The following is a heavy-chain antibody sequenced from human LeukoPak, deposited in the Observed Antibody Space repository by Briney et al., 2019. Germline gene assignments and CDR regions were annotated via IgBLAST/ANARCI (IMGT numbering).Heavy chain of an antibody. CDR1: GYTFTGYY. J-gene: IGHJ3*02. CDR2: INPNSGGT. Sequence: ASVKVSCKASGYTFTGYYLHWVRRALGQGPEWMGWINPNSGGTNYAQKFQGRVTMTRDTSISTAYMELSRLTSDDTAVYYCARSMAVVVAAGAFDIWGQGTMVTVSS. V-gene: IGHV1-2*02. CDR3: ARSMAVVVAAGAFDI. D-gene: IGHD2-15*01.